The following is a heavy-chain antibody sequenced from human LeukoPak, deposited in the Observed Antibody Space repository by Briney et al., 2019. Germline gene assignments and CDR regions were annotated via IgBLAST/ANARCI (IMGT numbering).Heavy chain of an antibody. CDR1: GGSISSSSYY. D-gene: IGHD1-1*01. V-gene: IGHV4-39*07. CDR2: IYYSGST. Sequence: SETLSLTCTVSGGSISSSSYYWGWIRQPPGKGLEWIGSIYYSGSTYYNPSLKSRVTISVDTSKNQFSLRMSSVTAADTAMYYCARANWESVALDYWGQGTLVTVSS. J-gene: IGHJ4*02. CDR3: ARANWESVALDY.